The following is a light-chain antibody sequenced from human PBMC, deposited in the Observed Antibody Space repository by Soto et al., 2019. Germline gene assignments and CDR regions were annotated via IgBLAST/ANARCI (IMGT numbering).Light chain of an antibody. Sequence: DIQMTQSPASLSASVGDRVAITCRASQHISSSLNWYQQKPGQAPTLLIYAASNLQSGVPSRFSGSGSGTDFTINISSLELEDFATYYCQQTRGAPRTFGPGTKLEIK. V-gene: IGKV1-39*01. CDR3: QQTRGAPRT. CDR2: AAS. CDR1: QHISSS. J-gene: IGKJ2*01.